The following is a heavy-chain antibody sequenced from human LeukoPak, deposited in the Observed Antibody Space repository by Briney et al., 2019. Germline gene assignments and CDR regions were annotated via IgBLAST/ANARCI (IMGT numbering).Heavy chain of an antibody. V-gene: IGHV3-48*03. CDR1: GFTFSSYE. CDR3: ARERAMVIRYFDY. CDR2: IRSCGSTI. Sequence: GVSERLSCAASGFTFSSYEMNWVRQAPGKGLEWVSYIRSCGSTIYYADSVKGRFTISRDNAKTSLYLQMNSLRAEDTAVYYCARERAMVIRYFDYWGQGTLVTAS. J-gene: IGHJ4*02. D-gene: IGHD5-18*01.